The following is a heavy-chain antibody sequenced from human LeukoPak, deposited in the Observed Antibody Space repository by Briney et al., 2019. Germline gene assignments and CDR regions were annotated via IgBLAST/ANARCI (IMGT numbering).Heavy chain of an antibody. CDR1: GGTFSSYA. CDR3: ARGYVAARRGYYFDY. V-gene: IGHV1-69*13. D-gene: IGHD6-6*01. J-gene: IGHJ4*02. CDR2: IIPIFGTA. Sequence: VKVSCKASGGTFSSYAISWVRQAPGQGLEWMGGIIPIFGTANYAQKFQGRATITADESTSTAYMELSSLRSEDTAVYYCARGYVAARRGYYFDYWGQGTLVTVSS.